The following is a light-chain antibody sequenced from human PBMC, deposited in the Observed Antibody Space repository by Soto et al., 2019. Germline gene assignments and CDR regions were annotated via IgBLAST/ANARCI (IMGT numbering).Light chain of an antibody. Sequence: VVTQSPGILPVSPGERATHSCRASETVSLSYLAWYQQKPGQAPRLLIYGAFARATGIPARFTGSGSGTDFTLTISSLEAEDLAVYYCQQRSVWPWTFGRGT. V-gene: IGKV3D-20*02. CDR3: QQRSVWPWT. CDR2: GAF. J-gene: IGKJ1*01. CDR1: ETVSLSY.